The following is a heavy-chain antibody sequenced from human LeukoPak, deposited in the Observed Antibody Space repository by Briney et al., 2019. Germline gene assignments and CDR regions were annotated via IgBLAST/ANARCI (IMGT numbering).Heavy chain of an antibody. Sequence: SETLSLTCTVSGGSISSYYWSWIRQPAGKGLEWIGRIYTSGSTNYNPSLKSRVTMSVDTSKNQFPLKLSSVTAADTAVYYCARLYGSGSNHYYNYMDVWGKGTTVTVSS. CDR2: IYTSGST. V-gene: IGHV4-4*07. J-gene: IGHJ6*03. CDR1: GGSISSYY. D-gene: IGHD3-10*01. CDR3: ARLYGSGSNHYYNYMDV.